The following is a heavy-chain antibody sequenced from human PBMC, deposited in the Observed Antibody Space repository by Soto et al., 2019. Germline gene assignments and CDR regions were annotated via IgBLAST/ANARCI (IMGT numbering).Heavy chain of an antibody. D-gene: IGHD3-10*01. CDR3: TTDHITMVRGVTYYYYYGMDV. CDR1: GFTFSNAW. CDR2: IKSKTDGGTT. Sequence: GGSLRLSCAASGFTFSNAWMSWVRQAPGKGLEWVGRIKSKTDGGTTDYAAPVKGRFTISRDDSKNTLYLQMNSLKTEDTAVYYCTTDHITMVRGVTYYYYYGMDVWGQGTTVTVS. J-gene: IGHJ6*02. V-gene: IGHV3-15*01.